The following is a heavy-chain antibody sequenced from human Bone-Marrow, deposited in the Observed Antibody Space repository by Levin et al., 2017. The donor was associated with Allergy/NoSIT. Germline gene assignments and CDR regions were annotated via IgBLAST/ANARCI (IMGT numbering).Heavy chain of an antibody. CDR3: VRKYSGRQLNTFDI. CDR1: GDRVSSNSVA. J-gene: IGHJ3*02. Sequence: SETLSLTCAISGDRVSSNSVAWNWIRHSPSRGLEWLGRTYYRSKWYNDYALSVKSRITILPDTSKNQFSLHLSSVTVDDTAVYYCVRKYSGRQLNTFDIWGQGTMVTVSS. CDR2: TYYRSKWYN. V-gene: IGHV6-1*01. D-gene: IGHD1-26*01.